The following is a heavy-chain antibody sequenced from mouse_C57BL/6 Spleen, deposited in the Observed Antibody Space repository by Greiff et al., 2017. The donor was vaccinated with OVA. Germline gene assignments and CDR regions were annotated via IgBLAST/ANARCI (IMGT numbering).Heavy chain of an antibody. CDR1: GYTFTSYW. J-gene: IGHJ4*01. Sequence: QVQLQQPGAELVKPGASVKLSCKASGYTFTSYWMHWVKQRPGRGLEWIGRIDPNSGGTKYNEKFKSKATLTVDKTSSTAYMQLSSLTSEDSAVYYCARGSLYYYGEGDAMDYWGQGTSVTVSS. CDR2: IDPNSGGT. CDR3: ARGSLYYYGEGDAMDY. V-gene: IGHV1-72*01. D-gene: IGHD1-1*01.